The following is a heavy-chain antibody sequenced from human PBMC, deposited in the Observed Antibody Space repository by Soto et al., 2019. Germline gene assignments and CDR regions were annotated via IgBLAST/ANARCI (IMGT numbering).Heavy chain of an antibody. CDR2: IYATGTT. CDR1: GDSISGFD. J-gene: IGHJ5*02. Sequence: SESLSLSCAFSGDSISGFDWGGIRKSAGKGLEWIGRIYATGTTDYNPSLKSRVMMSVDTSKKQFSLKLRSVTAADTAVYYCVRDGTKTLRDWFDPWGQGLSVTVYS. CDR3: VRDGTKTLRDWFDP. D-gene: IGHD1-1*01. V-gene: IGHV4-4*07.